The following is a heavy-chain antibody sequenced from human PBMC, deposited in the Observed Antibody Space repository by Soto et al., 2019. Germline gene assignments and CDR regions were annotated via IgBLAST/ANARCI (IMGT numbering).Heavy chain of an antibody. CDR1: GFTFSSYA. J-gene: IGHJ4*02. V-gene: IGHV3-23*01. CDR3: AKGRGRIVPPSSYCDY. Sequence: GGSLRLSCAASGFTFSSYAMSWVRQAPGKGLEWVSAISGSGGSTYYADSVKGRFTISRDNSKNTLYLQMNSLRAEDTAVYYCAKGRGRIVPPSSYCDYWGQGTRVTVCS. D-gene: IGHD2-15*01. CDR2: ISGSGGST.